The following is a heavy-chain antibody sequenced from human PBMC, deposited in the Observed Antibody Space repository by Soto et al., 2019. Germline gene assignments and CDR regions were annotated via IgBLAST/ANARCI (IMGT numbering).Heavy chain of an antibody. Sequence: QVQLVESGGGVVQPGRSLRLSCAASGFTFSTHAMHWVRQAPGKGLECVAIVSFDGSNKYYADSVKGRFTISRDNSKNTLYPQMSGLTPGDTAFYYCARDQTGITTAGGGRIDHWGQGTLVTVSS. CDR2: VSFDGSNK. D-gene: IGHD6-13*01. CDR1: GFTFSTHA. V-gene: IGHV3-30-3*01. J-gene: IGHJ4*02. CDR3: ARDQTGITTAGGGRIDH.